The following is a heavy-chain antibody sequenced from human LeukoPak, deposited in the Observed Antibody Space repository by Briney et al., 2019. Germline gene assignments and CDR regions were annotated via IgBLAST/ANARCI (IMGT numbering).Heavy chain of an antibody. J-gene: IGHJ3*01. Sequence: GGSLRLSCAASGFTFSSYWMHWVRQAPGKGLVWVSRISTDGSTTTYADSVKGRFTTSRDNAKNTLYLQVNSLRAEDTAVYYCARPFEGGAFDVWGQGTMVTVSS. D-gene: IGHD3-16*01. CDR1: GFTFSSYW. CDR2: ISTDGSTT. CDR3: ARPFEGGAFDV. V-gene: IGHV3-74*01.